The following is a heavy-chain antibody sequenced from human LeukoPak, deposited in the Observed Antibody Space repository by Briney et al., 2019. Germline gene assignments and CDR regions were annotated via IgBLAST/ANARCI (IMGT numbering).Heavy chain of an antibody. Sequence: GESFKLSCLLSGLTFSDAWMSWVGQAPGKGLKRVGRIRNDRITDYAAPVQGRFSISRDNSKNTFYLQMNSLRTEDTGMYFCTWMATIFTVDYWGQGTLVTVSS. D-gene: IGHD5-12*01. V-gene: IGHV3-15*01. J-gene: IGHJ4*02. CDR3: TWMATIFTVDY. CDR2: IRNDRIT. CDR1: GLTFSDAW.